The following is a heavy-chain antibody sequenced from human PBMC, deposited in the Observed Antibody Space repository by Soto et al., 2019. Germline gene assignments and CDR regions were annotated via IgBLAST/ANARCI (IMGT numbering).Heavy chain of an antibody. CDR3: AREKYYFGSGTLSGMDV. D-gene: IGHD3-10*01. J-gene: IGHJ6*02. Sequence: SETLSLTCTVSGGSISSSYWSWIRQPPGKGLEWIGSIYYTGSTNYNPSLKSRVTISVDTSKNHFSLKLSSVTAADTAVYYCAREKYYFGSGTLSGMDVWGQGTTVTVSS. CDR1: GGSISSSY. CDR2: IYYTGST. V-gene: IGHV4-59*01.